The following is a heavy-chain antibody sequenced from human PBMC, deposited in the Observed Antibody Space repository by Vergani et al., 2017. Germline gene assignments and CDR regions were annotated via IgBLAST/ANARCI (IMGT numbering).Heavy chain of an antibody. CDR3: ARSRIYYGAGSPDY. CDR2: VSFRGDT. V-gene: IGHV4-59*02. J-gene: IGHJ4*02. Sequence: QVKLQESGPGLVKPSETLSLPCTVSGASVNSYYWSWIRQPTGKGLEWMGYVSFRGDTLYDPSVKGRMTISLNTSSNQFYLYLTSVTAADTAVYYCARSRIYYGAGSPDYWGQGTLVTVSS. CDR1: GASVNSYY. D-gene: IGHD3-10*01.